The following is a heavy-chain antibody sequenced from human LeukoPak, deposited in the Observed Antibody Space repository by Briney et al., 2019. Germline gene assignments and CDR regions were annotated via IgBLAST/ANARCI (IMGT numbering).Heavy chain of an antibody. Sequence: QTGGSLRLPCAASGFTFNNYERHWVRQTAGKGLEWVSAVGIAGDTFYAGSVKGRFSISRDNAESFLFLQMNSLRAGDTAVYYCAREGRMGTADAFDVWGQGTMVTVSS. D-gene: IGHD1-14*01. J-gene: IGHJ3*01. CDR3: AREGRMGTADAFDV. CDR2: VGIAGDT. CDR1: GFTFNNYE. V-gene: IGHV3-13*01.